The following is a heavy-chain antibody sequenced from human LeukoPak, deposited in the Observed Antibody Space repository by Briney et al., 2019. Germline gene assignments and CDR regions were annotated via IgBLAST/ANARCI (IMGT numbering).Heavy chain of an antibody. CDR3: ARGSVLGVIKFRYYFDY. Sequence: SETLSLTCAVYGGSFSGYYWSWIRQPPGKGLEWIGEINHSGSTNYNPSLKSRVTISVDTSKNQFSLKLSSVTAADTAVYYCARGSVLGVIKFRYYFDYWGQGTLVTVSS. J-gene: IGHJ4*02. CDR1: GGSFSGYY. D-gene: IGHD3-10*01. CDR2: INHSGST. V-gene: IGHV4-34*01.